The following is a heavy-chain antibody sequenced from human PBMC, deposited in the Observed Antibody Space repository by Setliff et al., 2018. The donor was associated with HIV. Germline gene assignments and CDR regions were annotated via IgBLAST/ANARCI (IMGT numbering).Heavy chain of an antibody. V-gene: IGHV3-21*01. CDR1: GFTFSDYY. D-gene: IGHD3-10*01. CDR2: ISSSSSYI. J-gene: IGHJ4*02. CDR3: ARAASRYGSGSFYFDY. Sequence: GGSLRLSCGASGFTFSDYYMNWVRQAPGKGLEWVSSISSSSSYIYYADSVKGRFTISRDNAKDSLYLQMNSLRAEDTAVYYCARAASRYGSGSFYFDYWGQGTLVTVSS.